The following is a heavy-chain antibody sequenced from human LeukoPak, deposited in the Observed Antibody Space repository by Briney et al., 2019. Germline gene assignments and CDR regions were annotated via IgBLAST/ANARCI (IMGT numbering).Heavy chain of an antibody. CDR3: ARAKSSGGNYYFDY. Sequence: PGGSLRLSCAASGFTFSSYAMHWVRQAPGKGLEYVSAISSNGGSTYYANSVKGRFTISRDNSKNTLYLQMGSLRAEDMAVYYCARAKSSGGNYYFDYWGREPWSPSPQ. CDR1: GFTFSSYA. J-gene: IGHJ4*02. CDR2: ISSNGGST. D-gene: IGHD6-19*01. V-gene: IGHV3-64*01.